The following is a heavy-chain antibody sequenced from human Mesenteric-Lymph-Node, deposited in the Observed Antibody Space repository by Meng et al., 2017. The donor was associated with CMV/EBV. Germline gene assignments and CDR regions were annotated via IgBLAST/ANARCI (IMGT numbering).Heavy chain of an antibody. V-gene: IGHV4-39*07. CDR1: STISSSYE. CDR3: ARDLGVVVAPNGDEYFQH. J-gene: IGHJ1*01. CDR2: IYYSGST. Sequence: STISSSYEWGWIRQPPGKGLEWIGSIYYSGSTYYNPSLKSRVTISVDTSKNQFSLKLRSVTAADTAVYYCARDLGVVVAPNGDEYFQHWGQGTLVTVSS. D-gene: IGHD3-3*01.